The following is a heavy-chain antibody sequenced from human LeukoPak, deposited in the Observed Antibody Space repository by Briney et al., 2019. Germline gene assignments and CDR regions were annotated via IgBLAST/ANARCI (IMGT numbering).Heavy chain of an antibody. Sequence: ASVEVSCKASGYTFTSYAMHWVRQAPGQRLEWMGWINAGNGNTKYSQKFQGRVTITRDTSASTAYMELSSLRSEDTAVYYCARASTMVTYYFDYWGQGTLVTVSS. CDR2: INAGNGNT. CDR1: GYTFTSYA. D-gene: IGHD5-18*01. J-gene: IGHJ4*02. V-gene: IGHV1-3*01. CDR3: ARASTMVTYYFDY.